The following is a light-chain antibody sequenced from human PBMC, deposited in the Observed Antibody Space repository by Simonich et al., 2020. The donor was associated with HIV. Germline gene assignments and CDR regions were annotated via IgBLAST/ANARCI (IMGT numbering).Light chain of an antibody. CDR3: QQYNSYPYI. Sequence: DIQMTQCPSTLSPSVGDKVTITCRASQSISTWLAWYQQKTGKAPKLLIYESSSLESGVPSRFSGSGSGTLFTLTISSLQSDDFATYYCQQYNSYPYIFGQGTKLEIK. CDR2: ESS. J-gene: IGKJ2*01. CDR1: QSISTW. V-gene: IGKV1-5*03.